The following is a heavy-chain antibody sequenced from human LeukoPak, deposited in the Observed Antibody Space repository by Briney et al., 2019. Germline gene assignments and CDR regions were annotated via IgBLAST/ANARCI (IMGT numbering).Heavy chain of an antibody. CDR3: ARGGGGSTLFYYGMDV. CDR1: GYTFTGYY. CDR2: INPNSGGT. V-gene: IGHV1-2*02. D-gene: IGHD2-21*01. J-gene: IGHJ6*02. Sequence: ASVPVSCKASGYTFTGYYMHWVRQAPGHGLEGMGWINPNSGGTNYAQKLKGRVTMTRDTSISTAYMELSRLRSDDTAVYYCARGGGGSTLFYYGMDVWGQGTTVTVSS.